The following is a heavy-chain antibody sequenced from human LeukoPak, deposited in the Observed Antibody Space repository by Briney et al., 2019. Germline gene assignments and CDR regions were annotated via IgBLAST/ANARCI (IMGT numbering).Heavy chain of an antibody. J-gene: IGHJ6*02. Sequence: SQTLSLTCAVSGGSISSGGYSWSWIRQPPGKGLEWIGYIYHSGSTYYNPSLKSRVTISVDRSKNQFSLKPSSVTAADTAVYYCARVSWGAVLGMDVWGQGTTVTVSS. CDR1: GGSISSGGYS. D-gene: IGHD3-16*01. CDR3: ARVSWGAVLGMDV. V-gene: IGHV4-30-2*01. CDR2: IYHSGST.